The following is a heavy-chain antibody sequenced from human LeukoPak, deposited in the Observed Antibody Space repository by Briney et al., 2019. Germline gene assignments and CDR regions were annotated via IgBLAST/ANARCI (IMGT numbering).Heavy chain of an antibody. V-gene: IGHV5-51*01. CDR2: IYPGDSDT. Sequence: GESLKISCKSSGYTFSIYWIGWVRQMPGKGLEWMGIIYPGDSDTRYSPSFQGQVTISADKSISTAYLQWSSLKASDTAIYYCARRGSGDNWFDPWGQGTLVTVSS. CDR3: ARRGSGDNWFDP. CDR1: GYTFSIYW. J-gene: IGHJ5*02. D-gene: IGHD1-26*01.